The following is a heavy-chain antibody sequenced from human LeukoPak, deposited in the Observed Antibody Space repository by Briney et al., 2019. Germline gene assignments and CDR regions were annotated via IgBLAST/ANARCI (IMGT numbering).Heavy chain of an antibody. D-gene: IGHD3-3*01. Sequence: PGGSLRLSCAASGFTFSSYWMHWVRQAPGKGLVWVSRINSDGSSTSYADSVKGRFTISRDNAKNTLYLQMNGLRAEDTAVYYCARGVNDFWSGSDFDYWGQGTLVTVSS. CDR2: INSDGSST. CDR1: GFTFSSYW. V-gene: IGHV3-74*01. J-gene: IGHJ4*02. CDR3: ARGVNDFWSGSDFDY.